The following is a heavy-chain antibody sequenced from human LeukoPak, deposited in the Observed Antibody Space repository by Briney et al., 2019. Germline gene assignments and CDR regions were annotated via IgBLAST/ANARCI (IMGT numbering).Heavy chain of an antibody. D-gene: IGHD3-9*01. J-gene: IGHJ6*03. CDR3: ARRPDILGVDYYYYMDV. Sequence: SETLSLTCTVSGGSISSSSYYWGWIRQPPGKGLEWIGSIYYSGSTYYNPSLKSRVTISVDTSKNQFSLKLSSVTAADTAVYYCARRPDILGVDYYYYMDVWGKGTTVTISS. V-gene: IGHV4-39*07. CDR1: GGSISSSSYY. CDR2: IYYSGST.